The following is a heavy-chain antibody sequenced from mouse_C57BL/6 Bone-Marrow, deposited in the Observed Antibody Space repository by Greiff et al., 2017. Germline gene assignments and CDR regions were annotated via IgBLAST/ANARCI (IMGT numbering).Heavy chain of an antibody. V-gene: IGHV1-82*01. CDR1: GYAFSSSW. D-gene: IGHD1-1*01. Sequence: VHLVESGPELVKPGASVKISCKASGYAFSSSWMNWVKQRPGKGLEWIGRLYPGDGDTNYNGKFKGKATLTADKSSSTAYMQLSSLTSEDSAVYFCANLHYYGSSWYFDVWGTGTTVTVSS. CDR3: ANLHYYGSSWYFDV. J-gene: IGHJ1*03. CDR2: LYPGDGDT.